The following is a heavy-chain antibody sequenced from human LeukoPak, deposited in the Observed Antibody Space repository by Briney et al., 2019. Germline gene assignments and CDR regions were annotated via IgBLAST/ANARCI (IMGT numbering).Heavy chain of an antibody. CDR1: GYSISRGYH. D-gene: IGHD3-9*01. CDR3: ARVDWTTDY. V-gene: IGHV4-38-2*02. Sequence: PSETLSLTCTVSGYSISRGYHWGWIRQPPGKGLEWIGSIHHSGSTYYNPSLKSRVTTSVDTSKNQFSLRLSFVTAADTAVYYCARVDWTTDYWGQGTLVTVS. CDR2: IHHSGST. J-gene: IGHJ4*02.